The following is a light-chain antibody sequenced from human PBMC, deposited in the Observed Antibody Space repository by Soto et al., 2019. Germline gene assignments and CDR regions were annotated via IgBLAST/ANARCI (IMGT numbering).Light chain of an antibody. CDR1: SSDIGSNP. Sequence: QSVLTQPPSASGTPGQRGAISCSGGSSDIGSNPVNWYLHLPGAAPKLLIYRDNQRPSGVPDRFSGSKSGTSASLTISGLQSEDEGDYSCSAWDDSIYGPVFGGGTKVTVL. J-gene: IGLJ2*01. CDR3: SAWDDSIYGPV. CDR2: RDN. V-gene: IGLV1-44*01.